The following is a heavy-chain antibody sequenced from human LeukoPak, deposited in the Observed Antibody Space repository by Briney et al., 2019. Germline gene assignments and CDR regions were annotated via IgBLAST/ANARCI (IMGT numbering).Heavy chain of an antibody. CDR3: ASRSGRNYYGMDV. D-gene: IGHD1-14*01. Sequence: PSETLSLNCTVSGGSTSGFYWNWIRQSPGKGLEWIGYSYYSGSTSYNPSLKSRATISVDTSKGQFSLTLTSVTAADTAVYYCASRSGRNYYGMDVWGQGTTVIVSS. J-gene: IGHJ6*02. V-gene: IGHV4-59*01. CDR2: SYYSGST. CDR1: GGSTSGFY.